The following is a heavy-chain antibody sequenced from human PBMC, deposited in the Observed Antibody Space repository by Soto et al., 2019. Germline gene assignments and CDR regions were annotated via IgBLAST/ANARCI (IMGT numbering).Heavy chain of an antibody. J-gene: IGHJ6*02. CDR3: ARDEGYSGSYYYYGMDV. CDR2: IYSGGST. V-gene: IGHV3-66*01. Sequence: GGSLRLSCAASGFTVSSNYMSWVRQAPGKGLEWVSVIYSGGSTYYADSVKGRFTISRDNSKNTLYLQMNSLRAEDTAVYYCARDEGYSGSYYYYGMDVWGQGTTVTVSS. D-gene: IGHD1-26*01. CDR1: GFTVSSNY.